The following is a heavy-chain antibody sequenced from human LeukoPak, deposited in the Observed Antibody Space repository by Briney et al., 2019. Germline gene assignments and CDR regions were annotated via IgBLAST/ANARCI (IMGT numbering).Heavy chain of an antibody. CDR3: ARDRFRGIAAAGSFDY. Sequence: GGPLRLSCAASGFTFSSYGMHWVRQAPGKGLEGVAGIWYHGSNKYYADSVKGRFTISRDNSKNTLYLQMNTLRAADTAVYYCARDRFRGIAAAGSFDYWGQGTLVTVSS. V-gene: IGHV3-33*01. D-gene: IGHD6-13*01. CDR2: IWYHGSNK. CDR1: GFTFSSYG. J-gene: IGHJ4*02.